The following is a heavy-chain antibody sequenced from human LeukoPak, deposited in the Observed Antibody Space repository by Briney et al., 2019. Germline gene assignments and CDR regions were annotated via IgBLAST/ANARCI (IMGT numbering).Heavy chain of an antibody. CDR2: INHSGST. V-gene: IGHV4-39*07. J-gene: IGHJ4*02. Sequence: SETLSLTCTVSGGSISSSSYYWSWIRQPPGKGLEWIGEINHSGSTNYNPSLKSRVTISVDTSKNQFSLKLSSVTAADTAVYYCARLVVTANRSDYWGQGTLVTVSS. CDR1: GGSISSSSYY. D-gene: IGHD2-21*02. CDR3: ARLVVTANRSDY.